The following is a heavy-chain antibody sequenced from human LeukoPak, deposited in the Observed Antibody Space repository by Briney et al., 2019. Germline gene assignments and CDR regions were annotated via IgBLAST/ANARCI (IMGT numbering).Heavy chain of an antibody. Sequence: GGSLRLSCAASGFTFSSYAMNWVRQAPGKGLEWVSTINGSGDSTYYADSVKGRFTISRDNSKNTLYLQMNSLRAEDTAVYYCAPDPNKWLRNYWGQGTLVTVSS. CDR2: INGSGDST. V-gene: IGHV3-23*01. CDR3: APDPNKWLRNY. D-gene: IGHD5-12*01. CDR1: GFTFSSYA. J-gene: IGHJ4*02.